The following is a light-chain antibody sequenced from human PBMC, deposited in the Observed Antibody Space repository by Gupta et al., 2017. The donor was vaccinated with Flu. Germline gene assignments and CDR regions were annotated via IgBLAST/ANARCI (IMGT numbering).Light chain of an antibody. CDR2: KAS. CDR1: QSISSW. J-gene: IGKJ1*01. V-gene: IGKV1-5*03. Sequence: DTQIPESPSTLSASVGDRVTRTCRASQSISSWLAWYQQKPGNAPKFLIYKASMVESGVPTRFSGAGYETEFTLTSSSRQHDDFASYYFQQDKSYWTFGQGTKVDIK. CDR3: QQDKSYWT.